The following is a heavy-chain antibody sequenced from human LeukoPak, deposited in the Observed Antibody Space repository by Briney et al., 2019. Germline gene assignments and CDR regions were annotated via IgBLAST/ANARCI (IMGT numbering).Heavy chain of an antibody. CDR3: ARHDYGSNVLGY. CDR2: IYYTGSS. CDR1: GDSISLYY. Sequence: SETLSLTCTVSGDSISLYYWSWIRQPPGKGLEWIGYIYYTGSSNYNPSLKSRATMSVDTSKNQFSLQLTSVTAADTAVYYCARHDYGSNVLGYWGQGTLVTVSS. J-gene: IGHJ4*02. V-gene: IGHV4-59*08. D-gene: IGHD4/OR15-4a*01.